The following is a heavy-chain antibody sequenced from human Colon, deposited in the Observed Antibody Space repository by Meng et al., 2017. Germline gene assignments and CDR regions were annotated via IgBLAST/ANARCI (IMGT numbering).Heavy chain of an antibody. CDR1: GASVSDTNYA. Sequence: QLQLQESGPRLGGPSETLSLTCTASGASVSDTNYAWSWIRQPPGKGLEWIGYGSTNHNPSLKSRVTISVDTSKNQFSLTLNSVTAADTAVYYCARDNWGSLDYWGQGTLVTVSS. CDR3: ARDNWGSLDY. V-gene: IGHV4-61*01. CDR2: GST. D-gene: IGHD7-27*01. J-gene: IGHJ4*02.